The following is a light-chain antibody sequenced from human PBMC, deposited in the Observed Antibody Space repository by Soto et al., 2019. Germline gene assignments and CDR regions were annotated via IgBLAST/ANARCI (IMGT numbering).Light chain of an antibody. J-gene: IGKJ5*01. CDR2: GAS. CDR3: QQSGSTPMT. CDR1: QSITSY. V-gene: IGKV1-39*01. Sequence: DIQMTQSPSSLSASVGDRVTITCRAGQSITSYLNWYQQKPGKAPKLLIYGASTLQSGVPSRFSVSGSGTDITLTISSLQPEEFESYYCQQSGSTPMTFGQGTRREIK.